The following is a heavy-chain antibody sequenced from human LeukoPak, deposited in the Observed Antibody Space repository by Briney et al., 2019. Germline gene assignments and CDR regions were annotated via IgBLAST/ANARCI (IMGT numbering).Heavy chain of an antibody. J-gene: IGHJ4*02. CDR2: ITPNSGDT. D-gene: IGHD3-3*01. CDR1: GYTFTGYY. CDR3: ARDLVGGIWSAGF. Sequence: GASVKVSCKTSGYTFTGYYVHWVRQAPGQGLEWMGRITPNSGDTIYAQKFQGRATMTRDTSISAAYMELSSLTSDDTAIYYCARDLVGGIWSAGFWGQGILVTVSS. V-gene: IGHV1-2*06.